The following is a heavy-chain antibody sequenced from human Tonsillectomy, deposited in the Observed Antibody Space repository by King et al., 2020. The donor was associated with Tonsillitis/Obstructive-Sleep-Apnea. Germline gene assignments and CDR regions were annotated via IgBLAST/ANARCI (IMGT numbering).Heavy chain of an antibody. CDR1: GYTFTKYA. Sequence: DQLVQSGSELKKPGASVKVSYKASGYTFTKYAMNWVRQAPGQGLEWMGWINTNTGNPTYGQGFTGRFVFSLDTSVSTAYVQISSLKAEDTAVYYCARPRPIGQGSYYFYGLDVWGQGTTVTVSS. V-gene: IGHV7-4-1*02. CDR2: INTNTGNP. J-gene: IGHJ6*02. CDR3: ARPRPIGQGSYYFYGLDV.